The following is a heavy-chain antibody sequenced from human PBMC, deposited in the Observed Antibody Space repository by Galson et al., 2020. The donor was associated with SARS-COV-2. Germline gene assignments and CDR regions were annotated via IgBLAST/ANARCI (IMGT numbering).Heavy chain of an antibody. CDR1: GGTFSTYA. CDR2: ILPLLGAP. CDR3: AREDVVTLDY. D-gene: IGHD2-15*01. V-gene: IGHV1-69*10. Sequence: SVKVSCKTSGGTFSTYAINWVRQAPGQGLEWMGGILPLLGAPSYAQSFQGRVSITADKSTSTSYLELSGLRSEDTAVYYCAREDVVTLDYWGQGTLVTVSS. J-gene: IGHJ4*02.